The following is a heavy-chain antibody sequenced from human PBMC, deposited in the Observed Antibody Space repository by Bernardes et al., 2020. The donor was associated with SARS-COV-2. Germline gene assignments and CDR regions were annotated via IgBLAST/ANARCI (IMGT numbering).Heavy chain of an antibody. V-gene: IGHV3-23*01. J-gene: IGHJ5*02. CDR3: VKNSGWFDP. CDR1: GFIFGSTD. Sequence: GSLIPPCTGPGFIFGSTDLIWLRQAPGKGLAWVSTNRVNGYTSYLAESVKGRFSISRDNSNGNSYLQMNSLRAEDTATYYCVKNSGWFDPWGQGSLVTVSS. D-gene: IGHD6-19*01. CDR2: NRVNGYTS.